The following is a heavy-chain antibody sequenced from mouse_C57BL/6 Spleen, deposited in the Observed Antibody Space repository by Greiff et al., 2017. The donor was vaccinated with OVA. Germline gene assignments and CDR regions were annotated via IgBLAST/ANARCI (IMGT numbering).Heavy chain of an antibody. V-gene: IGHV1-42*01. CDR3: ARYGDYDDFDY. D-gene: IGHD2-4*01. CDR1: GYSFTGYY. CDR2: INPSTGGT. J-gene: IGHJ2*01. Sequence: DVQLQESGPELVKPGASVKISCKASGYSFTGYYMNWVKQSPEKSLEWIGEINPSTGGTTYNQKFKAKATLTVDKSSSTAYMQLKSLTSEDSAVYYCARYGDYDDFDYWGQGTTLTVSS.